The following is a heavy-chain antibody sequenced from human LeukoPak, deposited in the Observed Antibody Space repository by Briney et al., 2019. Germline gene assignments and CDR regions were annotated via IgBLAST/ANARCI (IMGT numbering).Heavy chain of an antibody. V-gene: IGHV4-34*01. CDR1: GGSFSGYY. J-gene: IGHJ4*02. CDR3: ARRKMGDYGDYDSEVRSYYFDY. CDR2: INHSGST. Sequence: PSETLSLTCAVYGGSFSGYYWSWVRQPPGKGLEWMGEINHSGSTNYNPSFMSRGTISVDTSKKQFSLKLSSVAAADTAVYYCARRKMGDYGDYDSEVRSYYFDYWGQGTLVTVSS. D-gene: IGHD4-17*01.